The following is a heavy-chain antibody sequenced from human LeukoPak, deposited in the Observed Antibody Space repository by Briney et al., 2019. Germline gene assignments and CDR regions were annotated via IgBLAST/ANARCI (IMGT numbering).Heavy chain of an antibody. J-gene: IGHJ4*02. D-gene: IGHD3-3*01. CDR2: ISSSGSTI. V-gene: IGHV3-48*03. CDR1: GFTFSSYE. CDR3: AKDLYYDFWSGYFRRFDY. Sequence: GGSLRLSCAASGFTFSSYEMNWVRQAPGKGLEWVSYISSSGSTIYYADSVKGRFTISRDNSKNTLYLQMNSLRAEDTAVYYCAKDLYYDFWSGYFRRFDYWGQGTLVTVSS.